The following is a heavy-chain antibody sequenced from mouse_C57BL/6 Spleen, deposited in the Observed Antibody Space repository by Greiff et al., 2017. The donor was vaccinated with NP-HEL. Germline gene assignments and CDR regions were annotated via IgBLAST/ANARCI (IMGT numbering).Heavy chain of an antibody. V-gene: IGHV5-17*01. J-gene: IGHJ2*01. D-gene: IGHD1-1*01. Sequence: EVNLVESGGGLVKPGGSLKLSCAASGFTFSDYGMHWVRQAPEKGLEWVAYISSGSSTIYYADTVKGRFTISRDNAKNTLFLQMTSLRSEDTAMYYCARSVLRYYFDYWGQGTTLTVSS. CDR1: GFTFSDYG. CDR2: ISSGSSTI. CDR3: ARSVLRYYFDY.